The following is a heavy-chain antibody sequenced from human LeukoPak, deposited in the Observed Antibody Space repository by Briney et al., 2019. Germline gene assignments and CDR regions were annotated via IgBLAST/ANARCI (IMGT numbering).Heavy chain of an antibody. Sequence: SETLSLTCTVSGGSISSSSYYWGWIRQPPGKGLEWIGSIYYSRSTYYNPSLKSRVTISVDTSKNQFSLKLSSVTAADTAVYYCARPVVYYYYMDVWGKGTTVTVSS. CDR1: GGSISSSSYY. CDR2: IYYSRST. CDR3: ARPVVYYYYMDV. V-gene: IGHV4-39*07. J-gene: IGHJ6*03.